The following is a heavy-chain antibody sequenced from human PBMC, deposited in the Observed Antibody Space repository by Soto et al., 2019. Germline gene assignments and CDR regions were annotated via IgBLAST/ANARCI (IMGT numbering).Heavy chain of an antibody. D-gene: IGHD3-10*01. CDR3: ARGPGTMAKIDY. CDR1: CGSITSLGYY. J-gene: IGHJ4*02. CDR2: IYYSGST. Sequence: SDTLSLTCTVSCGSITSLGYYWIWIRQHPGKGLEWIGYIYYSGSTYYNPSLKSRVTISVDTSKNQFSLKLSSVTAADTAVYYCARGPGTMAKIDYWGQGTLVTVS. V-gene: IGHV4-31*03.